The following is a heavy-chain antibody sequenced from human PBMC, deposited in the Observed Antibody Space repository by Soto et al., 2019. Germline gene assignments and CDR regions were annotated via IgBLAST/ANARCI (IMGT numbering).Heavy chain of an antibody. CDR3: GKDYCSSTSCYYYYYYMDV. CDR1: GFTFSSYG. D-gene: IGHD2-2*01. Sequence: SLRLSCAASGFTFSSYGMHWVRQAPGKGLEWVAVISYDGSNKYYADSVKGRFTISRDNSKNTLYLQMNSLRAEDTAVYYCGKDYCSSTSCYYYYYYMDVWGKGTTVTVSS. V-gene: IGHV3-30*18. J-gene: IGHJ6*03. CDR2: ISYDGSNK.